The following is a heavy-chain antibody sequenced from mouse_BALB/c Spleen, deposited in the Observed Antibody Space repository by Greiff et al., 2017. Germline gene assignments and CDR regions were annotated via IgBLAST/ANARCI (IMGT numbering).Heavy chain of an antibody. V-gene: IGHV5-4*02. CDR1: GFTFSDYY. CDR2: ISDGGSYT. Sequence: VQLQQSGGGLVKPGGSLKLSCAASGFTFSDYYMYWVRQTPEKRLEWVATISDGGSYTYYPDSVKGRFTISRDNAKNNLYLQMSSLKSEDTAMYYCARDGITTAIAYWGQGTLVTVSA. CDR3: ARDGITTAIAY. J-gene: IGHJ3*01. D-gene: IGHD1-2*01.